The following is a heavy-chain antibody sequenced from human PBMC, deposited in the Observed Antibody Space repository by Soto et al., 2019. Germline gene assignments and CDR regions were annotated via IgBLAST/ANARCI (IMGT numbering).Heavy chain of an antibody. CDR3: ARRGRYCSGGSCYSGYYFDY. CDR2: IYYSGST. J-gene: IGHJ4*02. V-gene: IGHV4-39*01. CDR1: GGSISSSSYY. Sequence: SETLSLTCTVSGGSISSSSYYWGWIRQPPGKGLEWIGSIYYSGSTYYNPSLKGRVTISVDTSKNLFFLMLSPVTAADTAVYYCARRGRYCSGGSCYSGYYFDYWGQGTLVTVSS. D-gene: IGHD2-15*01.